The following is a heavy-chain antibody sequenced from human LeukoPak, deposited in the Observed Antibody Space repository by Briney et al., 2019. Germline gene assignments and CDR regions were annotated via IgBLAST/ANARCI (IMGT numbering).Heavy chain of an antibody. D-gene: IGHD6-13*01. Sequence: SETLSLTCTVPGGSISSGGYYWSWIRQHPGKGLEWVGYIYYSGSTYYNPSLKSRVTISVDTSKNQFSLKLSSVTAADTAVYYCARENQGEAANFDYWGQGTLVTVSS. J-gene: IGHJ4*02. CDR1: GGSISSGGYY. V-gene: IGHV4-31*03. CDR2: IYYSGST. CDR3: ARENQGEAANFDY.